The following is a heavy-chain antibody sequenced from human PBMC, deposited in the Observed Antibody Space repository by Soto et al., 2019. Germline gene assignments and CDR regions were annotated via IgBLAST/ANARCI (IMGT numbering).Heavy chain of an antibody. CDR1: GGSISSSSYY. D-gene: IGHD3-9*01. CDR3: ARDTDTTSHYGSFDP. J-gene: IGHJ5*02. CDR2: IYYSGST. V-gene: IGHV4-39*02. Sequence: ASETLSLTCTVSGGSISSSSYYWGWIRQPPGKGLEWIGSIYYSGSTYYNPSLKGRFTVSRDNSKNTLYLQMDSLRAEDTAMYYCARDTDTTSHYGSFDPWGQGTPVTVSS.